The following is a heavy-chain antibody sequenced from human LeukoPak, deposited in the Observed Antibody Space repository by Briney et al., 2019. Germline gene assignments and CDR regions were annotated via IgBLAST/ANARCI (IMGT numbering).Heavy chain of an antibody. J-gene: IGHJ4*02. D-gene: IGHD6-19*01. Sequence: SETLSLTCTVSGGSISSGGYYWSCIRQPPGKGLECIGYIYHSGSTYYNPSLKSRVTISVDRSKNQFSLKLSSVTAADTAVYYCAREVVYSSGEDYFDYWGQGTLVTVSS. V-gene: IGHV4-30-2*01. CDR2: IYHSGST. CDR3: AREVVYSSGEDYFDY. CDR1: GGSISSGGYY.